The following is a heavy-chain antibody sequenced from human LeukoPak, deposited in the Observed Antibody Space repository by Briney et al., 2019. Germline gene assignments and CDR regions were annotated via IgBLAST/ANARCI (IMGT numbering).Heavy chain of an antibody. J-gene: IGHJ4*02. CDR2: IRYDGSNK. CDR3: AKRGXXRSXGXXYDY. CDR1: GFTFSSYG. Sequence: AGGSLRLSCAASGFTFSSYGMHWVRQAPGKGLEWVAFIRYDGSNKYYADSVKGRFTISRDNSKNTLYLQMNSLRAEDTAVYYCAKRGXXRSXGXXYDYWGQGTLVTVSS. D-gene: IGHD3-22*01. V-gene: IGHV3-30*02.